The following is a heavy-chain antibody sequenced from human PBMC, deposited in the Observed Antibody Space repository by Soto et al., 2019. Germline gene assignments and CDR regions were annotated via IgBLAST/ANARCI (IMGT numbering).Heavy chain of an antibody. D-gene: IGHD5-18*01. V-gene: IGHV5-10-1*01. J-gene: IGHJ6*02. Sequence: EVQLVQSGAEVKKPGESLRISCKGSGYSFTSYWISWVRQMPGKGLEWMGRIDPSDSYTNYSPSFQGHVTISADKSITXAXVQWSSLKASDTAMYYCARTSMQSRGYSYGHGGMDVWGQGTTVTVSS. CDR1: GYSFTSYW. CDR2: IDPSDSYT. CDR3: ARTSMQSRGYSYGHGGMDV.